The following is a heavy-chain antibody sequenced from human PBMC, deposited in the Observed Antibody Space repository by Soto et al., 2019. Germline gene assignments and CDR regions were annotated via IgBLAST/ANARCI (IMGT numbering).Heavy chain of an antibody. D-gene: IGHD2-2*01. CDR1: GYSFGSYW. J-gene: IGHJ4*02. CDR2: IYPTNSDT. Sequence: GESLKISCKGSGYSFGSYWIGWVRQMPGKGLEWMGIIYPTNSDTRYSPSFQGQVAISADMSISTAYLQWGSLKASDTAVYYCARDAYCSSTSCGDFDFWGQGTLVTVAS. CDR3: ARDAYCSSTSCGDFDF. V-gene: IGHV5-51*01.